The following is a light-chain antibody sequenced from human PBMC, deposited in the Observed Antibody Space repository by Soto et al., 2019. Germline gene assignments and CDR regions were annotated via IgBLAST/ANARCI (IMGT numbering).Light chain of an antibody. V-gene: IGKV1-39*01. J-gene: IGKJ5*01. CDR2: AAS. Sequence: DIQMTQSPSSLSASVGDRVTITCRASQSISSYLNWYQQKPGKAPKLLIYAASSLQSGVPSRFSGSESGTDFTLTISSLQPEGFATYYCQQSYSTPITFGQGTRLEIK. CDR3: QQSYSTPIT. CDR1: QSISSY.